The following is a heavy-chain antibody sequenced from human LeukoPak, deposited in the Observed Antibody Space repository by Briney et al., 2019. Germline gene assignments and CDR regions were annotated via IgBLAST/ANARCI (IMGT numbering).Heavy chain of an antibody. V-gene: IGHV3-21*01. D-gene: IGHD3-10*01. CDR2: ISSSSSYI. Sequence: GGSLRLSCAASGVTFSSYSMNWVRQAPGKGLEWVSSISSSSSYIYYADSVKGRFTISRDNAKNSLYLQMNSLRAEDTAVYYCASLLWFAPLDYWGQGTLVTVSS. CDR3: ASLLWFAPLDY. CDR1: GVTFSSYS. J-gene: IGHJ4*02.